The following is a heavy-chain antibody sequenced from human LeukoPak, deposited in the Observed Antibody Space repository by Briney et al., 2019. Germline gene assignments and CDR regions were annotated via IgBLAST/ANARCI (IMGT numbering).Heavy chain of an antibody. V-gene: IGHV4-38-2*02. J-gene: IGHJ4*02. CDR2: IYHSGST. D-gene: IGHD1-26*01. CDR1: GYSISSGYY. CDR3: ARVLPWELLFDY. Sequence: PSETLSLTCTVSGYSISSGYYWGWIRQPPGKGLEWIGSIYHSGSTYYNPSLKSRVTISVDTSKNQFSLKLSSVTAADTAVYYCARVLPWELLFDYWGQGTLVTVSS.